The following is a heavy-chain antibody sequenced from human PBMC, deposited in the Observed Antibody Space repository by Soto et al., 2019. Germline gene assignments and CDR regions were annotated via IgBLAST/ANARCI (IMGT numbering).Heavy chain of an antibody. CDR1: GGSISSYY. J-gene: IGHJ4*02. CDR3: ARASVPAAMNY. Sequence: SETLSLTCTVSGGSISSYYWSWIRQPPGKGLEWIGYIYYSGSTNCNPSLKSRVTISVDTSKNQFSLKLSSVTAADTAVYYCARASVPAAMNYWGQGTLVTVSS. D-gene: IGHD2-2*01. V-gene: IGHV4-59*01. CDR2: IYYSGST.